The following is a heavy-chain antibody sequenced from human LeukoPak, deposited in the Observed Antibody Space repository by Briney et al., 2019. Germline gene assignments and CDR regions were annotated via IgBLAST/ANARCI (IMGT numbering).Heavy chain of an antibody. CDR3: AKGPWASSSFFDY. CDR2: IRYDGSNK. Sequence: GGSLRLSCAASGFTFSSYGMHWVRQAPGKGLEGVAFIRYDGSNKYYADSVKGRFTISRDNSKNTLYLQMNSLRAGDTAVYYCAKGPWASSSFFDYWGQGTLVTVSS. CDR1: GFTFSSYG. V-gene: IGHV3-30*02. J-gene: IGHJ4*02. D-gene: IGHD6-13*01.